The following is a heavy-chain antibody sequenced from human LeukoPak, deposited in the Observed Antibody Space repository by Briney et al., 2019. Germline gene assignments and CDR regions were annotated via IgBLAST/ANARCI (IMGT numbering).Heavy chain of an antibody. CDR1: GFTFGSYS. V-gene: IGHV3-21*01. J-gene: IGHJ6*02. D-gene: IGHD3-9*01. CDR3: ARRSDILTGGGMDV. CDR2: ISSSSSYI. Sequence: GGPLRLSCAASGFTFGSYSMNWVRQAPGKGLEWVSSISSSSSYIYYADSVKGRFTISRDNAKNSLYLQMNSLRAEDTAVYYCARRSDILTGGGMDVWGQGTTVTVSS.